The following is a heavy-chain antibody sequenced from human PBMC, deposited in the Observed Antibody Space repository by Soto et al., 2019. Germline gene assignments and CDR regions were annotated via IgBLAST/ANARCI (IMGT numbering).Heavy chain of an antibody. CDR1: GFTFPIYR. CDR3: ARSPAYCSGGRCYIWFYL. CDR2: IGSRGEKTI. Sequence: EVLLVESGGGFIQPGGSLRLSCAASGFTFPIYRMNWVRQAPGKGLGWVSCIGSRGEKTIHHADYVKGRFIISRDNAQNTLHLQMNSLTVDDQAVYYCARSPAYCSGGRCYIWFYLWGQGTLVTVSS. D-gene: IGHD2-15*01. J-gene: IGHJ5*02. V-gene: IGHV3-48*01.